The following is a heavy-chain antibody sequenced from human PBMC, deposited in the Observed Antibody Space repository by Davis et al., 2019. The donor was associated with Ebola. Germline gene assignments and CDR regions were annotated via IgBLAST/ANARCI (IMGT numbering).Heavy chain of an antibody. CDR2: TYYRSKWSN. Sequence: SQSPSLTRAFSGHSLSSHTAAWNSTRQSPSRGLELLGRTYYRSKWSNDYAKSLKGRITINPDTSKNQFSLQLNSVTPEDTAVYYCARGEDEYSGSMGVWGQGTTVTVSS. CDR1: GHSLSSHTAA. CDR3: ARGEDEYSGSMGV. J-gene: IGHJ6*02. V-gene: IGHV6-1*01. D-gene: IGHD6-6*01.